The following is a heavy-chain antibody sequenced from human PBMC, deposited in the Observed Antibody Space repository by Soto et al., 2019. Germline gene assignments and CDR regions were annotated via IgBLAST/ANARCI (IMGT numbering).Heavy chain of an antibody. J-gene: IGHJ4*02. Sequence: ASVKVSCKASGYTFTSYGISWVRQAPGQGLEWMGWISAYNGNTNYAQKLQGRVTMTTDTSTSTAYMELRSLRSDDTAVYYCARGEVVWPEKIYYFDYWGQGTLVTVSS. CDR1: GYTFTSYG. V-gene: IGHV1-18*01. CDR2: ISAYNGNT. CDR3: ARGEVVWPEKIYYFDY. D-gene: IGHD3-10*01.